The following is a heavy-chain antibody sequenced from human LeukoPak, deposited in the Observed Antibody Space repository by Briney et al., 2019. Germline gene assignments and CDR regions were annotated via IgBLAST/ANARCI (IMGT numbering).Heavy chain of an antibody. V-gene: IGHV4-39*01. Sequence: SETLSLTCTVSGGSISSSSYYWGWIRQPPGKGLEWIGSIYYSGSTYYNPSLKSRVTISVDTSKNQFSLKLSSVTAADTAVYYCARARSSSWFRRDYWGQGTLVTVSS. J-gene: IGHJ4*02. CDR1: GGSISSSSYY. CDR2: IYYSGST. CDR3: ARARSSSWFRRDY. D-gene: IGHD6-13*01.